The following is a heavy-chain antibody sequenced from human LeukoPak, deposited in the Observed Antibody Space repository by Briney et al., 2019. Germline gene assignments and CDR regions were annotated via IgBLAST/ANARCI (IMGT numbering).Heavy chain of an antibody. CDR1: GFTVSSNY. D-gene: IGHD5-18*01. V-gene: IGHV3-53*01. CDR3: ARVGVDTAMAFDY. J-gene: IGHJ4*02. Sequence: PGGSLRLSCAASGFTVSSNYMSWVRQAPGKGLEWVSVIYSGGSTYYADSVKGRFTISRDNSKNTLYLQMNSLRAEDTAVYYCARVGVDTAMAFDYWGQGTLVAVSS. CDR2: IYSGGST.